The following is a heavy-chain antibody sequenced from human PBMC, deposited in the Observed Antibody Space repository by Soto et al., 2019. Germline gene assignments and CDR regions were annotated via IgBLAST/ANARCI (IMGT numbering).Heavy chain of an antibody. D-gene: IGHD6-19*01. J-gene: IGHJ6*02. Sequence: QVQLQESGPGLVKPSETLSLTCTVSGGSISSYYWSWIRQPPGKGLEWIGYIYYSGRTNYNPSLKSRVTISVDKSKNQFSLKLSSVTAADTAVYDCARFSSGWYRHYYDGMDVWGQGTTVTVSS. CDR1: GGSISSYY. CDR2: IYYSGRT. CDR3: ARFSSGWYRHYYDGMDV. V-gene: IGHV4-59*01.